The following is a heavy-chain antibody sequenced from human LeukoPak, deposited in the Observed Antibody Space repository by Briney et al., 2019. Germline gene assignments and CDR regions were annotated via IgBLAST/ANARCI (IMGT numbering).Heavy chain of an antibody. CDR3: ARASSGWGFY. D-gene: IGHD6-19*01. CDR1: GGSISSSSYY. J-gene: IGHJ4*02. Sequence: SETLSLTCTVSGGSISSSSYYWGWIRQPPGKGLEWIGSIYYSGSTYYNPSLKSRVTISVDTSKNQFSLKLSSVSAAGTAVYYCARASSGWGFYWGQGTLVTVSS. V-gene: IGHV4-39*07. CDR2: IYYSGST.